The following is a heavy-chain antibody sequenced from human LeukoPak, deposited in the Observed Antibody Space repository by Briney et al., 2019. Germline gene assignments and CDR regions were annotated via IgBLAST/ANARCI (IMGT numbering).Heavy chain of an antibody. CDR3: ARDTGHCSITSCYIDWFDP. J-gene: IGHJ5*02. Sequence: GGSLRLSCAASGFTFSYYSMNWVRQAPGKGLEWVSSISSSSGYIYYADSVKGRFTISRDNAKNSLYLQMNSLRAEDTAVYYCARDTGHCSITSCYIDWFDPWGEGTMVTVSS. CDR1: GFTFSYYS. D-gene: IGHD2-2*02. V-gene: IGHV3-21*01. CDR2: ISSSSGYI.